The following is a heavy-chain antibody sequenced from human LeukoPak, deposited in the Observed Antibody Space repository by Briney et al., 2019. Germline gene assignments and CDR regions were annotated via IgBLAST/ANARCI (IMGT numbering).Heavy chain of an antibody. J-gene: IGHJ3*02. V-gene: IGHV3-11*04. CDR1: GFTFSDYY. Sequence: GGSLRLSCAASGFTFSDYYMGWVRRAPGKGLEWVSYITNSGSGTYYPDSVKGRFTISRDNAKKSLYLQVSSLRAEDTAVYYCARALNDAFDIWGQGTMVTVSS. CDR3: ARALNDAFDI. CDR2: ITNSGSGT.